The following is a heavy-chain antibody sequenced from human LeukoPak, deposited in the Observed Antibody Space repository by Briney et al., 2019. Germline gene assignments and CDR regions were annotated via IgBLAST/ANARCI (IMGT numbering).Heavy chain of an antibody. Sequence: PGRSLRLSCAASGFTLSSYGMHWVRQAPGKGLEWVAVIWYDGSNKYYADSVKGRFTISRDNSKNTLYLQMNSLRAEDTAVYYCARDRHYGSGSSYYFDYWGQGTLVTVSS. V-gene: IGHV3-33*01. CDR1: GFTLSSYG. D-gene: IGHD3-10*01. CDR3: ARDRHYGSGSSYYFDY. J-gene: IGHJ4*02. CDR2: IWYDGSNK.